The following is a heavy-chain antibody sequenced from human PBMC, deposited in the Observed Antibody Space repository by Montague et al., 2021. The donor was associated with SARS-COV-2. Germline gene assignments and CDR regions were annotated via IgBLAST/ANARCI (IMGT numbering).Heavy chain of an antibody. V-gene: IGHV3-21*01. J-gene: IGHJ5*02. D-gene: IGHD3-22*01. CDR2: IGGTTGYI. Sequence: SLRLSCAASGFTFSAYTMNWVRQAPGKGLEWVSSIGGTTGYIYYADSVKGRFTISRDNAKNSLYLQIDSLRADDTAIYYCWRSSGPWGQGTLVTVSS. CDR1: GFTFSAYT. CDR3: WRSSGP.